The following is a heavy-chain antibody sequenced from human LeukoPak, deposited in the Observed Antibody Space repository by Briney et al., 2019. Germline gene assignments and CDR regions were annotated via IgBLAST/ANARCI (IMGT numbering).Heavy chain of an antibody. J-gene: IGHJ2*01. CDR2: LYSGSYT. Sequence: GGSLRLSCAASGFTVSTNYMNWVRQAQGTGLEWVSILYSGSYTYYADSVKGRFTISRDSSKNILSLQMNNLRAEDTAVYYCARVGDHFHWYLDLWGRGTLVTVSS. D-gene: IGHD3-10*01. CDR3: ARVGDHFHWYLDL. CDR1: GFTVSTNY. V-gene: IGHV3-53*01.